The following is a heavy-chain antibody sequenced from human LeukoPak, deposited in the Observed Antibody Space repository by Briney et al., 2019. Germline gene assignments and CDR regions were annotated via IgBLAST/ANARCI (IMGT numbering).Heavy chain of an antibody. CDR3: ARGLNVVVVAARKAAWFDP. J-gene: IGHJ5*02. V-gene: IGHV4-34*01. Sequence: PSETLSLTCAVYGGSFSGYYWSWIRQPPGKGLEWIGEINHSGSTNYNPSLKSRVTISVDTSKNQFSLRLSSVTAADTAVYYCARGLNVVVVAARKAAWFDPWGQGTLVTVSS. CDR2: INHSGST. CDR1: GGSFSGYY. D-gene: IGHD2-15*01.